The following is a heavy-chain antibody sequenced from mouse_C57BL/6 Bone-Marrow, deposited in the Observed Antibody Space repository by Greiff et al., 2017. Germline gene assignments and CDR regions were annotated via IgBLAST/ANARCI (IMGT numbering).Heavy chain of an antibody. Sequence: VQLQQPGAELVRPGTSVKLSCKASGYTFTSYWMHWVKQRPGQGLEWIGLIDPSDSYTNYNQKFKGKATLTVDTSCSTAYMQLSSLTSEDSAVYYCAGTTVVASNWYFDVWGTGTTVTVSS. CDR3: AGTTVVASNWYFDV. V-gene: IGHV1-59*01. J-gene: IGHJ1*03. CDR1: GYTFTSYW. CDR2: IDPSDSYT. D-gene: IGHD1-1*01.